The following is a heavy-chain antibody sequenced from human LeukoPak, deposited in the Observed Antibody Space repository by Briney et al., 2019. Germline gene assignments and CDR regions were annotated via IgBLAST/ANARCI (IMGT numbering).Heavy chain of an antibody. V-gene: IGHV3-30-3*01. CDR1: GFTFSSYA. D-gene: IGHD3-22*01. J-gene: IGHJ4*02. CDR3: ARANRLYYYDSSGLDY. CDR2: ISYDGSNK. Sequence: GGSLRLSCAASGFTFSSYAMHWVRQAPGKGLEWVAVISYDGSNKYYADSVKGRFTISRDNSKNTLYLQMNSLRAEDTAVYYCARANRLYYYDSSGLDYWGQGTLVTVSS.